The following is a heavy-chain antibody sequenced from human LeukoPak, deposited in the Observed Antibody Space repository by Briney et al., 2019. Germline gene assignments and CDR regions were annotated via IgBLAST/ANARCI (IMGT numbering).Heavy chain of an antibody. CDR3: AREACSGGSCYPDY. CDR1: GGAFSGYY. D-gene: IGHD2-15*01. Sequence: SETLPLTCAVYGGAFSGYYWSWIRQPPGKGLEWIGEINHSGSTNYDPSLKSRVTMSVDMSKSQFSLNLSSVTAADTAVYYCAREACSGGSCYPDYWGQGTLVTVSS. J-gene: IGHJ4*02. CDR2: INHSGST. V-gene: IGHV4-34*01.